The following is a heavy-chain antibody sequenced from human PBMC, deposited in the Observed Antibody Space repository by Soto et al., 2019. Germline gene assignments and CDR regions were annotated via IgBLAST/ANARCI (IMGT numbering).Heavy chain of an antibody. CDR3: AKQTSLWSSSFDY. Sequence: PGGSLRLSCAASGFTFSSYGMHWVRQAPGKGLEWVAVISYDGSNKYYADSVKGRFTISRDNSKNTLYLQMNSLRAEDTAVYYCAKQTSLWSSSFDYWGEGTLVTVSS. V-gene: IGHV3-30*18. CDR1: GFTFSSYG. CDR2: ISYDGSNK. D-gene: IGHD3-3*01. J-gene: IGHJ4*02.